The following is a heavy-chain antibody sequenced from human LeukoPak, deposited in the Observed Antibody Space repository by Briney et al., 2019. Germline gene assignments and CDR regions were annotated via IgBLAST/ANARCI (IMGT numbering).Heavy chain of an antibody. CDR3: AKDPRYSSSWPGDWYFDL. CDR1: GFTFSSYS. CDR2: ISSSSSYI. V-gene: IGHV3-21*04. D-gene: IGHD6-13*01. Sequence: PGGSLRLSCAASGFTFSSYSMNWVRQAPGKGLEWVSSISSSSSYIYYADSVKGRFTISRDNAKNSLYLQMNSLRAEDTAVYYCAKDPRYSSSWPGDWYFDLWGRGTLVTVSS. J-gene: IGHJ2*01.